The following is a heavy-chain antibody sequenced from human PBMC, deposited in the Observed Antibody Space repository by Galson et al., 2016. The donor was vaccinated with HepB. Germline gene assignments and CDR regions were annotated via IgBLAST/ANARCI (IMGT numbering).Heavy chain of an antibody. CDR3: ARDPAAYQ. Sequence: SLRLSCAASGSTFSTSPMTWVRQAPGKGLEWVSSITGSGDRTYYADSVKGRFTISRDNSQNTLFLQMNTLRVEDTAVYYCARDPAAYQWSQGTLVTVSS. CDR1: GSTFSTSP. V-gene: IGHV3-23*01. CDR2: ITGSGDRT. D-gene: IGHD2-21*01. J-gene: IGHJ1*01.